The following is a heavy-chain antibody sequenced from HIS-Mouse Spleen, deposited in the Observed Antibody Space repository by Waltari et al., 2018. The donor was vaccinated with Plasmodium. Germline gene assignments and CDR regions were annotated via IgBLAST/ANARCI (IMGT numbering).Heavy chain of an antibody. V-gene: IGHV3-33*06. CDR2: IWYDGSKK. CDR3: AKVAQGTRDAFDI. D-gene: IGHD2-8*01. CDR1: GFTFSSYG. J-gene: IGHJ3*02. Sequence: QVQLVESGGGVVQPGRSLRLSCAASGFTFSSYGMHWVRQAPGKGVGWVAVIWYDGSKKNYADYVKGRFTISRDNSKNTLYLQMNSLRAEDTAVYYCAKVAQGTRDAFDIWGQGTMVTVSS.